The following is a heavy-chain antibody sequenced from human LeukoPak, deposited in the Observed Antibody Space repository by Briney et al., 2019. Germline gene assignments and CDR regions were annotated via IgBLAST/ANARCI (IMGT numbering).Heavy chain of an antibody. Sequence: GGSLRLSCAASGFTFSNAWMSWVRQAQGKGLEWVGRIKSKTDGGTTDYAAPVKGRFTISRDDSKNTLYLQMNSLKTEDTAVYYCTTDLYDYVWGSYRPTGYWGQGTLVTVSS. D-gene: IGHD3-16*02. V-gene: IGHV3-15*01. CDR2: IKSKTDGGTT. CDR1: GFTFSNAW. J-gene: IGHJ4*02. CDR3: TTDLYDYVWGSYRPTGY.